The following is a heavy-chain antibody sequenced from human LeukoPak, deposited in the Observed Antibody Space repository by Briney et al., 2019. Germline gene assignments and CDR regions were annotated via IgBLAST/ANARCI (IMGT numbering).Heavy chain of an antibody. V-gene: IGHV3-23*01. Sequence: GGSLRLSCAASGFTFSSYVMSWVRQAPGKGLEWVSAISGSGGSTYYADSVKGRFTISRDNSKNTLYLQMNSLRAEDTAVYYCAKGQRRSTGSPEIQDYWGQGTLVTVSS. CDR3: AKGQRRSTGSPEIQDY. J-gene: IGHJ4*02. CDR2: ISGSGGST. CDR1: GFTFSSYV. D-gene: IGHD1-26*01.